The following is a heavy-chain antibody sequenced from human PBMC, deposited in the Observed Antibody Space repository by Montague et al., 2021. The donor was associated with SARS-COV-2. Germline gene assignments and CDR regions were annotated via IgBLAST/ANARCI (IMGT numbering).Heavy chain of an antibody. D-gene: IGHD3-3*01. CDR2: ISSSSSYI. V-gene: IGHV3-21*01. Sequence: SLRLSCAASGFTFSSYRMNWVRQAPGKGLEWVSSISSSSSYIYYADSVKGRFTISRDNAKNSLYLQMNSLRAEDTAMYYCARDRGINDFWSGPYFDYWGQGTLVTDSS. CDR1: GFTFSSYR. J-gene: IGHJ4*02. CDR3: ARDRGINDFWSGPYFDY.